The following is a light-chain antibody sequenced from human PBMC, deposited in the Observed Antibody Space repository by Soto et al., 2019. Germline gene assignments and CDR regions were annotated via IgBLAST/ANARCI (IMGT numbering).Light chain of an antibody. V-gene: IGKV1-5*01. CDR1: QSISSW. J-gene: IGKJ1*01. CDR2: DAS. Sequence: DIHMTQSPSTLSASVGYRVTITCRASQSISSWLAWYQQKPGKAPKLLIYDASSLESGVPSRFRGSGSGTEFTLTISSLQPDDFEPYYCQQYNSYSQTFGQGTKVDIK. CDR3: QQYNSYSQT.